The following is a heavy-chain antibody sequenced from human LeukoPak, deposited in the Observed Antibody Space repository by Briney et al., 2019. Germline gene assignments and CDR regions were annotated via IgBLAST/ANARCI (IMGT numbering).Heavy chain of an antibody. J-gene: IGHJ6*03. V-gene: IGHV3-30*02. D-gene: IGHD3-10*01. CDR2: IRFDGTNT. Sequence: GGSLRLSCAASGFTFSSYAMTWVRQAPGKGLEWVALIRFDGTNTYYADSMKGRFTISRDNSKYTLSLQMTSLGAEDTAVYYCAKGSGSGDYHYYYMDVWGKGTTVTIS. CDR1: GFTFSSYA. CDR3: AKGSGSGDYHYYYMDV.